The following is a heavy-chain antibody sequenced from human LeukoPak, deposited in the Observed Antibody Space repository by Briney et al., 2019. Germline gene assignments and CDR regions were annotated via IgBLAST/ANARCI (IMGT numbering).Heavy chain of an antibody. Sequence: PSETLSLTCTVSGGSISSYYWSWIRQPAGKGLEWIGRIYSSGSTNYNPALKSRVTMSVDTSKSQFSLKVRSVTAVDTAVYYCARGLGIVVPAANDNWFDPWGQGILVTVSS. CDR2: IYSSGST. D-gene: IGHD2-2*01. V-gene: IGHV4-4*07. J-gene: IGHJ5*02. CDR1: GGSISSYY. CDR3: ARGLGIVVPAANDNWFDP.